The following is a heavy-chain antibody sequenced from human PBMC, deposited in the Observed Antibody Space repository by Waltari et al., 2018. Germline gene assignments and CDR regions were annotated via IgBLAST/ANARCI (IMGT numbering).Heavy chain of an antibody. CDR1: GFTFGSYG. J-gene: IGHJ4*02. Sequence: QVQLVESGGCVVRPGGSLRLTCAASGFTFGSYGMHWSRQAPGKGLEWVEFVRYEGSNKDYADSGKGRVTISRDNSKNTLYLQMNSLRDEDTAVYYCAKSTGPYYFDYWGQGTLVTVSS. CDR3: AKSTGPYYFDY. V-gene: IGHV3-30*02. CDR2: VRYEGSNK.